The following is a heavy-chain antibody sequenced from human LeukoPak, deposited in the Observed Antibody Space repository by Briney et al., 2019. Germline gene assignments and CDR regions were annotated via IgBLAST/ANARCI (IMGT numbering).Heavy chain of an antibody. V-gene: IGHV1-69*13. J-gene: IGHJ6*03. CDR3: ARDSSSWHFGVVGYMDV. CDR2: IIPIFGTA. D-gene: IGHD6-13*01. Sequence: ASVKVSCKASGGTFSSYAISWVRQAPGQGLEWMGGIIPIFGTANYAQKFQGRVTITADESTSTAYMELSSLRSEDTAVYYCARDSSSWHFGVVGYMDVWGKGTTVTVSS. CDR1: GGTFSSYA.